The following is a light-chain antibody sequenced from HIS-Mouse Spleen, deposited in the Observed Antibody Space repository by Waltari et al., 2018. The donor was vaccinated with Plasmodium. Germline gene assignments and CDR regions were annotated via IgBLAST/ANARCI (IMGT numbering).Light chain of an antibody. CDR1: ALPKKY. Sequence: SYELTQPPSVSVSPGQTARITCAGEALPKKYAYWSQQKTGQAPVLVIYEDSKRPPGIPERFSGSSSGTIATLTISGAQVEDEADYYCYSTDSSGNHRVFGGGTKLTVL. V-gene: IGLV3-10*01. CDR3: YSTDSSGNHRV. J-gene: IGLJ3*02. CDR2: EDS.